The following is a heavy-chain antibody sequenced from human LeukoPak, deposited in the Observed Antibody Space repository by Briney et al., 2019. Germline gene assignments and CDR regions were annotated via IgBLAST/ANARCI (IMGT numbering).Heavy chain of an antibody. CDR2: INPSGGNT. J-gene: IGHJ4*02. V-gene: IGHV1-46*01. CDR1: GYTFTSYS. Sequence: ASVKVSCKASGYTFTSYSMHWVRQAPGQGLEWMGIINPSGGNTNYAQKFQGRVTMTRNTSISTAYIELSSLRSEDTAVYYCASGLLAVAGYYFDYWGQGTLVTVSS. D-gene: IGHD6-19*01. CDR3: ASGLLAVAGYYFDY.